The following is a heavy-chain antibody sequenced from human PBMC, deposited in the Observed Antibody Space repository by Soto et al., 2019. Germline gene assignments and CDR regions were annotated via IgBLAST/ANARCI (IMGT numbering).Heavy chain of an antibody. J-gene: IGHJ6*02. CDR2: IYYSGST. CDR3: ARNSFLIGGGYYHGMDV. V-gene: IGHV4-59*12. CDR1: GGSISSYY. Sequence: SETLSLTCTVSGGSISSYYWGWIRQPPGKGLEWIGYIYYSGSTNYNPSLKSRVTISVDSAENQFSVRLTSVTAADTAVYYCARNSFLIGGGYYHGMDVWGQGTTVTVSS. D-gene: IGHD3-16*01.